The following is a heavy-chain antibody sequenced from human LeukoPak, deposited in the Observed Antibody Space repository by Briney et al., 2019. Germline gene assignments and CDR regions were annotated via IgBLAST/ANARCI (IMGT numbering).Heavy chain of an antibody. Sequence: SETLSLTCTVSGGSISSYYWSWIRQPPGKGLEWIGYIYYSGSTNYNPSLKSRVTISVDTSKNQFSLKLSSVTAADTAVYYCARVPHVGSGYYDFQHWGQGTLVTVSS. D-gene: IGHD3-22*01. J-gene: IGHJ1*01. CDR3: ARVPHVGSGYYDFQH. CDR2: IYYSGST. V-gene: IGHV4-59*12. CDR1: GGSISSYY.